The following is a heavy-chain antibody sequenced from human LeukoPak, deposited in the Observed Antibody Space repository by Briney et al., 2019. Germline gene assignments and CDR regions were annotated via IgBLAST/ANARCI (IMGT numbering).Heavy chain of an antibody. Sequence: ASVKVSCKASGYTFTSYGISWVRQAPGQGLEWMGWISAYNGNTNYAQKLQGRVTMTTDTSTSTAYMELRGLRSDDPAVYYCARSMDMVRGVITGGDDYWGQGTLVTVSS. CDR2: ISAYNGNT. J-gene: IGHJ4*02. CDR3: ARSMDMVRGVITGGDDY. D-gene: IGHD3-10*01. CDR1: GYTFTSYG. V-gene: IGHV1-18*01.